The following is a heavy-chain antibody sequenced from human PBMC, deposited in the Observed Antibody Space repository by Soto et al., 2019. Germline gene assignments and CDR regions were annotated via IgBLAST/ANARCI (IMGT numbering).Heavy chain of an antibody. CDR1: GRTFSTSV. CDR3: ATEKIVSTITTRGPFDS. J-gene: IGHJ5*01. Sequence: QEHLVQSGAEVKESGSSVKVSCKASGRTFSTSVISWVRQAPGQGLEWMGGILPLYGPATYAQKFQGRVSTIADTSTNTAYMELSSVRSEETAVYYCATEKIVSTITTRGPFDSWGQGTPVTVSS. V-gene: IGHV1-69*06. CDR2: ILPLYGPA. D-gene: IGHD4-4*01.